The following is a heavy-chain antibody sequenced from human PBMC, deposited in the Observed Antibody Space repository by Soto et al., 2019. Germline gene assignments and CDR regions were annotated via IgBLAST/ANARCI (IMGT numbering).Heavy chain of an antibody. Sequence: EIQLVESGGGLVKPGGSLRLSCAASGLTFSIYTMNWVRRAPGKGLEFVSSIGRTGIDRYYIDSVKGRFTISRDNAQKSLYLQMNSLRVEDTALYYCVCDDNRRFWGQGTLVTVSS. CDR2: IGRTGIDR. J-gene: IGHJ4*02. V-gene: IGHV3-21*01. CDR1: GLTFSIYT. D-gene: IGHD1-1*01. CDR3: VCDDNRRF.